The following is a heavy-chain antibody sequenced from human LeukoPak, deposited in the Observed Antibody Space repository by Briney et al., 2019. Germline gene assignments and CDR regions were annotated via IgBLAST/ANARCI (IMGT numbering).Heavy chain of an antibody. CDR3: ARDSGSGSSFDY. Sequence: ASVNVSCKASGYTFTGYYMHWVRXAPGQXXEWMGWINPNSGGTHYAQKFQGRVTTTRETSISTAYMELSRLTSDDTAVYYCARDSGSGSSFDYWGQGTLVTVSS. V-gene: IGHV1-2*02. CDR2: INPNSGGT. D-gene: IGHD1-26*01. J-gene: IGHJ4*02. CDR1: GYTFTGYY.